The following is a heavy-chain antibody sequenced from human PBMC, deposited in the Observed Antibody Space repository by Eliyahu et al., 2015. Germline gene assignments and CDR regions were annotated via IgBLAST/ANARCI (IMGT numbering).Heavy chain of an antibody. Sequence: QVQLVQSGAEVKKPGSSVKVSCKASGGTFSSYTISWVRQAPGQGLEWMGRIIPILGIANYAQKFQGRVTITADKSTSTAYMELSSLRSEDTAVYYCARDEERACSGGSCYPLWYWGQGTLVTVSS. CDR1: GGTFSSYT. D-gene: IGHD2-15*01. J-gene: IGHJ4*02. CDR3: ARDEERACSGGSCYPLWY. CDR2: IIPILGIA. V-gene: IGHV1-69*08.